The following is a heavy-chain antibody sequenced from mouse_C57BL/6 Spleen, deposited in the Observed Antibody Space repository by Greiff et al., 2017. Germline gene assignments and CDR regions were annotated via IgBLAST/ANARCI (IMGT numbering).Heavy chain of an antibody. D-gene: IGHD3-2*02. Sequence: EVQLVESGGGLVKPGGSLKLSCAASGFTFSSYTMSWVRQTPEKRLEWVATISGGGGNTYYPDSVKGRFTISRDNAKNTLYLQMSSLRSEDTALYYCAREGGLRLLFAYWGQGTLVTVSA. CDR3: AREGGLRLLFAY. V-gene: IGHV5-9*01. CDR1: GFTFSSYT. J-gene: IGHJ3*01. CDR2: ISGGGGNT.